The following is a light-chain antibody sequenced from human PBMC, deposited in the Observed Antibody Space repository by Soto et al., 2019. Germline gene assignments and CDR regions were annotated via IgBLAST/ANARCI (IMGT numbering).Light chain of an antibody. CDR2: GES. Sequence: VMTQSPATLSLPPGDSATLSCRASQSASTNFAWYQQKTGQAPRILIYGESTRATAVPDRLTASGSGTEFNLTISRLQSEDFAVYYCQKYNTWPRTCGQGTKVDIK. J-gene: IGKJ1*01. CDR3: QKYNTWPRT. CDR1: QSASTN. V-gene: IGKV3-15*01.